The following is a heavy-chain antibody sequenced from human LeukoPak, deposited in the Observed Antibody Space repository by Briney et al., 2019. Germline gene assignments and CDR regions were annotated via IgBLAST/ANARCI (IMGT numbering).Heavy chain of an antibody. CDR1: GFPFSAYA. CDR2: ISYDGSIK. J-gene: IGHJ4*02. V-gene: IGHV3-30*04. D-gene: IGHD4-17*01. CDR3: ARDYGDYLRYFDY. Sequence: GGSLRLSCAASGFPFSAYAMHWVRQIPGKGLEWVSIISYDGSIKYYADSLTGRFTISRDNSKNTLYLQMDSLRPDDTAVYYCARDYGDYLRYFDYWGQGTLVTVSS.